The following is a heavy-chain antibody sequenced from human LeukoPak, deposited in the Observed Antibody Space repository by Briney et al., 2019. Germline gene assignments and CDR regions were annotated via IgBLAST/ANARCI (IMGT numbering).Heavy chain of an antibody. Sequence: PSETLSLTCTVSGGSISSSSYYWGWIRPPPGKGLEWIGSIYYSGSTYYNPSLKSRVTISVDTSKNQFSLKLSSVTAADTAVYYCARRGWNYAALFDYWGQGTLVTVSS. D-gene: IGHD1-7*01. CDR1: GGSISSSSYY. V-gene: IGHV4-39*01. J-gene: IGHJ4*02. CDR3: ARRGWNYAALFDY. CDR2: IYYSGST.